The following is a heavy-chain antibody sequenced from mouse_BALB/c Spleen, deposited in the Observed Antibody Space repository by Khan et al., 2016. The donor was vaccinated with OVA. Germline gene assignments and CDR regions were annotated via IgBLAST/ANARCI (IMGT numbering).Heavy chain of an antibody. J-gene: IGHJ4*01. Sequence: DLVKPGASVKLSCKASGYTFTSYWINWIKQRPGQGLEWIGRIGPGSGNAYYNEMFKGKATLTVDTSSSTAYIQLSSLSSEASGVYFCEREDYYGHTCYAMDNWGQGTSVTVAS. CDR2: IGPGSGNA. CDR3: EREDYYGHTCYAMDN. V-gene: IGHV1S41*01. D-gene: IGHD1-1*01. CDR1: GYTFTSYW.